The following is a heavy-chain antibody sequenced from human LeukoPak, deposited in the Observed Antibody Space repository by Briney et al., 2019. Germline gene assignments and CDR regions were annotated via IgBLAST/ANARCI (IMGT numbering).Heavy chain of an antibody. J-gene: IGHJ4*02. CDR1: GYTFTGYY. Sequence: GASVKVSCKASGYTFTGYYMHWVRQAPGPGREWMGWINPNSGGTNYAQKFQGRVTMTRDTSISTAYMELSRLRCDDTAVYYCARAGVVPAATDFDYWGQGTLVTVSS. CDR3: ARAGVVPAATDFDY. CDR2: INPNSGGT. D-gene: IGHD2-2*01. V-gene: IGHV1-2*02.